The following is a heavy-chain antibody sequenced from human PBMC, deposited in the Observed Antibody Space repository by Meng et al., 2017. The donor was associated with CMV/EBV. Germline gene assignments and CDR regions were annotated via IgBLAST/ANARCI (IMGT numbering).Heavy chain of an antibody. CDR1: GYSFSDYY. CDR2: INPNSGGT. D-gene: IGHD5-24*01. CDR3: ARNWRDGHTLDPFNI. J-gene: IGHJ3*02. Sequence: ASVKVSCKASGYSFSDYYMHWVRQAPGQGLEWMGWINPNSGGTNYAQKFQGRVTMTRDTSISTAYMELSRLSSDDTAVYHCARNWRDGHTLDPFNIWGQGTMVTVSS. V-gene: IGHV1-2*02.